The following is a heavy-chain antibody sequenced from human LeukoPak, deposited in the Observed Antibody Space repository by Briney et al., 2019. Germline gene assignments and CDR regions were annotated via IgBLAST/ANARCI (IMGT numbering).Heavy chain of an antibody. CDR2: IYSGGST. CDR1: GFTFSSYA. Sequence: GGSLRLSCAASGFTFSSYAMSWVRQAPGKGLEWVSVIYSGGSTYYADSVKGRFTISRDNSKNTLYLQMNSLRAEDTAVYYCASGRLFDYWGQGTLVTVSS. J-gene: IGHJ4*02. D-gene: IGHD3/OR15-3a*01. V-gene: IGHV3-66*01. CDR3: ASGRLFDY.